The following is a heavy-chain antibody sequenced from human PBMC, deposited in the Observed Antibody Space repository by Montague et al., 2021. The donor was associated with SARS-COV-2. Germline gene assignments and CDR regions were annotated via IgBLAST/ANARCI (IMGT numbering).Heavy chain of an antibody. CDR2: IDYSGST. J-gene: IGHJ6*02. CDR3: ARNLVVHYWYGMDV. CDR1: GGSISSTSYY. Sequence: SETLSLTCSVSGGSISSTSYYWGWIRRPPGKGLEWIGSIDYSGSTYYXPSLGSRVTISVDTSKNQFSLKLSSVTAADTAVYYCARNLVVHYWYGMDVWGQGTTVTVSS. D-gene: IGHD2-15*01. V-gene: IGHV4-39*07.